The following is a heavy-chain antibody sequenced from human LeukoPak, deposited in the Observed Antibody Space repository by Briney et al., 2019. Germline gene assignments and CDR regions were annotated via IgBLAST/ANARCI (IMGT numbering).Heavy chain of an antibody. J-gene: IGHJ3*02. CDR1: GFTFSSYG. CDR2: TRYDGSNK. V-gene: IGHV3-30*02. D-gene: IGHD2-8*01. CDR3: AKDLMVYAIQGAFDI. Sequence: GGSLRLSCAASGFTFSSYGMHWVRQAPGKGLEWVAFTRYDGSNKYYADSVKGRFTISRDNSKNTLYLQMNSPRAEDTAVYYCAKDLMVYAIQGAFDIWGQGTMVTVSS.